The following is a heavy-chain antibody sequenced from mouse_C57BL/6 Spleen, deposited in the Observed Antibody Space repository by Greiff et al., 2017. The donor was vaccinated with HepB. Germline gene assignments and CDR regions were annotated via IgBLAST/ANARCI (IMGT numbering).Heavy chain of an antibody. Sequence: EVKLMESGGGLVKPGGSLKLSCAASGFTFSSYTMSWVRQTPEKRLEWVATISGGGGNTYYPDSVKGRFTISRDNAKNTLYLQMSSLRSEDTALYYCARKGWGYSPFDYWGQGTTLTVSS. CDR2: ISGGGGNT. V-gene: IGHV5-9*01. CDR1: GFTFSSYT. D-gene: IGHD2-3*01. J-gene: IGHJ2*01. CDR3: ARKGWGYSPFDY.